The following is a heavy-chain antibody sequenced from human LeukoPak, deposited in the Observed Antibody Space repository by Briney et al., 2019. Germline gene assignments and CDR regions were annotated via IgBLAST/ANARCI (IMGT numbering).Heavy chain of an antibody. J-gene: IGHJ6*03. CDR2: IYTSGST. D-gene: IGHD3-3*01. V-gene: IGHV4-4*09. CDR3: ARNPLDFWSGPGLYYYMGV. Sequence: PSETLSLTCTVSGGSISSYYWSWIRQPPGKGLEWIGYIYTSGSTNYNPSLKSRVTISVDTSKNQFSLKLSSVTAADTAVYYCARNPLDFWSGPGLYYYMGVWGKGTTVTVSS. CDR1: GGSISSYY.